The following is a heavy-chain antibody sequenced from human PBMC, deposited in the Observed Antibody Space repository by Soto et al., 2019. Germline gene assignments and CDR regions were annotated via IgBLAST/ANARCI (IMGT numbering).Heavy chain of an antibody. CDR2: ISYDGSNK. CDR3: AKGWGGSGSLPPRVDF. CDR1: GFTFSSYG. J-gene: IGHJ4*02. D-gene: IGHD3-10*01. V-gene: IGHV3-30*18. Sequence: GGSLRLSCAASGFTFSSYGMHWVRQAPGKGLEWVAVISYDGSNKYYADSVKGRFTISRDNSKNTLYLQMSSLRAEDTALYYCAKGWGGSGSLPPRVDFWGQGTLVTVSS.